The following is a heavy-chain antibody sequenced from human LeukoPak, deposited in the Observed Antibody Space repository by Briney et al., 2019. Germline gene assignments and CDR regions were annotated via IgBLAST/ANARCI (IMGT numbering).Heavy chain of an antibody. CDR3: ARDWYCPNDVCYNCFDP. V-gene: IGHV1-18*01. Sequence: ASVKVSCKTSGYSFTRYGISWVRQAPGQGLEWMGWISTDNGKRNYEQKFRSRVTMTTDTYTNTAYMELRSLRSEDTAMSYCARDWYCPNDVCYNCFDPWGQGTLVSVSS. D-gene: IGHD2-8*01. CDR2: ISTDNGKR. J-gene: IGHJ5*02. CDR1: GYSFTRYG.